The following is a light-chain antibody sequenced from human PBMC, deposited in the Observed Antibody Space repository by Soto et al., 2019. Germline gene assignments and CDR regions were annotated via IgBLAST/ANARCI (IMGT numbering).Light chain of an antibody. V-gene: IGKV1-33*01. Sequence: DIQLTQSPSSLSASVGDRVTITCQASQDISKYLNWYQRKPGKAPKLLIYDASILHAGVPSRFIGSGSGTDFSFTISSLQPEDIATYYCQVYDSLPPTYTFGQGTRLEIK. J-gene: IGKJ2*01. CDR3: QVYDSLPPTYT. CDR2: DAS. CDR1: QDISKY.